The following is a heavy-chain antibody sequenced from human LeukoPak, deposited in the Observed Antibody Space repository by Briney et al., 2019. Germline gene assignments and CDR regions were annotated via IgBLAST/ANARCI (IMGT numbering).Heavy chain of an antibody. CDR3: ARGLYDFWSGYYSFDY. CDR2: ISGSGGST. J-gene: IGHJ4*02. CDR1: GFTFSSYP. Sequence: GGSLRLSCAASGFTFSSYPMSWVRQAPGKGLEWVSAISGSGGSTYYADSVKGRFTISRDNSKNTLYLQMNSLRAEDTAVYYCARGLYDFWSGYYSFDYWGQGTLVTVSS. V-gene: IGHV3-23*01. D-gene: IGHD3-3*01.